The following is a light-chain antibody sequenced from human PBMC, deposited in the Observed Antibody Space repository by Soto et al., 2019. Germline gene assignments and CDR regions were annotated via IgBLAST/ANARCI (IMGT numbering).Light chain of an antibody. V-gene: IGKV1-39*01. CDR1: QSISSY. J-gene: IGKJ4*01. CDR2: AAS. CDR3: QQSYSTLRA. Sequence: QTTHSSSSLPASVVDRDPMTCLASQSISSYLNWYQQKPGKAPKLLIYAASSLQSGVPSRFSGSGSGTDFTLTISSLQPEDFAAYYCQQSYSTLRALGGGTKVDIK.